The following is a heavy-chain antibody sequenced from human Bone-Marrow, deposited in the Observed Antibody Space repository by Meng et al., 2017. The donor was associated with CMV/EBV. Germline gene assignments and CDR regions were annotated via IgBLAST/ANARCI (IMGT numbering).Heavy chain of an antibody. CDR2: INPNSGGT. D-gene: IGHD6-6*01. Sequence: ASVKVSCKASGYTFTGYYMHCVRQAPGQGLEWMGWINPNSGGTNYAQKFQGRVTMTRDTSIITAYMELSRLSSDDKAVYYCAREGQLVLGYYGMDVWGQGTTVTVSS. CDR1: GYTFTGYY. V-gene: IGHV1-2*02. CDR3: AREGQLVLGYYGMDV. J-gene: IGHJ6*02.